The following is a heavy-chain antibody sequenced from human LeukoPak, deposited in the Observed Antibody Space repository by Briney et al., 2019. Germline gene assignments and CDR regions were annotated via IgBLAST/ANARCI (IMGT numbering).Heavy chain of an antibody. Sequence: PSETLSLTCTVSGGSISGYYWSWIRQAPGKGLDWIGYIYYSGSTNYNPSLKSRVTISVDTSKNQFSLKLRSVTAADTAVYYCARGISGSQPYDYWGQGTLVTVSS. V-gene: IGHV4-59*01. CDR2: IYYSGST. J-gene: IGHJ4*02. CDR3: ARGISGSQPYDY. D-gene: IGHD1-26*01. CDR1: GGSISGYY.